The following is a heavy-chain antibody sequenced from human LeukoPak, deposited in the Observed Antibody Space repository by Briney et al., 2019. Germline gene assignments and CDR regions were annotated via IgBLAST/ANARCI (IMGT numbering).Heavy chain of an antibody. V-gene: IGHV3-48*02. J-gene: IGHJ4*02. D-gene: IGHD1-26*01. CDR3: ASSGSYRFDY. Sequence: GGSLRLSCAASGFTSSSYSMNWVRQAPGKGLEWVSHITASGTAMFYADSVKGRFTISRDNAKNSLYLQMNSLRDEDTAVYYCASSGSYRFDYWGQGTLVTVSS. CDR1: GFTSSSYS. CDR2: ITASGTAM.